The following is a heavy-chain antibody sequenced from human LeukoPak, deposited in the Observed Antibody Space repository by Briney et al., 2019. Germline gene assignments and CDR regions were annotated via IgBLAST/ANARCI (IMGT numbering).Heavy chain of an antibody. D-gene: IGHD1-26*01. Sequence: GRSLRLSCAASGFIFSSYAMHWVRQAPGKGLEWVAVISYDGSNTDYADSVKGRFTISRDNSKNALYLQMNSLRAEDTAVYYCAREYSGSYYLDAFDIWGQGTMVTVSS. V-gene: IGHV3-30-3*01. CDR1: GFIFSSYA. CDR2: ISYDGSNT. CDR3: AREYSGSYYLDAFDI. J-gene: IGHJ3*02.